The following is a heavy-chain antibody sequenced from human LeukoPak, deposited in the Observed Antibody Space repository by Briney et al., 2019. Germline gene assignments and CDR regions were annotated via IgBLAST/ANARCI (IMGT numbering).Heavy chain of an antibody. D-gene: IGHD3-10*01. CDR3: ARGYGSGPFYFDY. J-gene: IGHJ4*02. CDR2: IKSKTDGGTT. Sequence: GGSLRLSCAPSAFIFNNAWMSWVRQAPGKGLEWVGRIKSKTDGGTTDYAAPVKGRFTISRDDSKTSLFLQMNSLKTEDTAVYYCARGYGSGPFYFDYWGQGTLVTVSS. CDR1: AFIFNNAW. V-gene: IGHV3-15*01.